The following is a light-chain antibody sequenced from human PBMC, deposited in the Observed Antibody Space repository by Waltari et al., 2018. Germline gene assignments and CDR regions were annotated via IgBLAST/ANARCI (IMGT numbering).Light chain of an antibody. V-gene: IGKV1-6*01. Sequence: AIQMTQSPSSLSASVGDRVTITCRASQGIRNDLGWYQQKPGKAPKLLIYAASSLQSGVPSRCSGSGSGTDFTLTISSLQPEDFATYYCLQDYNSSYTFGQGTKLEIK. J-gene: IGKJ2*01. CDR2: AAS. CDR3: LQDYNSSYT. CDR1: QGIRND.